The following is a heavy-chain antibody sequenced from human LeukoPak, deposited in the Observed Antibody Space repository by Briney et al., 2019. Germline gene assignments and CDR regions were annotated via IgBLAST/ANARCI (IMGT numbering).Heavy chain of an antibody. J-gene: IGHJ4*02. CDR1: GFTFDDYT. D-gene: IGHD3-16*02. V-gene: IGHV3-43*01. CDR3: AKGDLGELSSVDY. CDR2: ISWDGGST. Sequence: GGSLRLSCAASGFTFDDYTMHWVRQAPGKGLEWVSLISWDGGSTYYADSVKGRFTISRDNGKNSLYLQMNSLRTEDTALYYCAKGDLGELSSVDYWGQGTLVTVSS.